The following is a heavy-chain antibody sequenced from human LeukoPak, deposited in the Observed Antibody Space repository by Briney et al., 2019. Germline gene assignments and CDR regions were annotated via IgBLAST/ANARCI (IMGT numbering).Heavy chain of an antibody. CDR1: GGTFSSYT. V-gene: IGHV1-69*04. Sequence: SVKVSCKASGGTFSSYTISWVRQAPGQGLEWMGRIIPILGIANYAQKFQGRVTITADKSTSTAYMELSSLRSEDTAVYYCARDAKIEQWLVSDNWFDPWGQGTLVTVSS. D-gene: IGHD6-19*01. J-gene: IGHJ5*02. CDR3: ARDAKIEQWLVSDNWFDP. CDR2: IIPILGIA.